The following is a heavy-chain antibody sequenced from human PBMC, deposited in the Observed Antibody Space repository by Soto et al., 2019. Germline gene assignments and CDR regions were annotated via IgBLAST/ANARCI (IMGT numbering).Heavy chain of an antibody. CDR3: ARVDGTY. D-gene: IGHD1-26*01. V-gene: IGHV1-3*05. Sequence: QVQLVQSGAEEKKPGASVKVSCEASGYTFTSYAVHWVRQAPGQGLEWMGSINPDSGNTKYSQKFRGRVTITRDTSASIAYMELGSLRSEDTAVYYCARVDGTYWGQGALVTVSS. CDR2: INPDSGNT. J-gene: IGHJ4*02. CDR1: GYTFTSYA.